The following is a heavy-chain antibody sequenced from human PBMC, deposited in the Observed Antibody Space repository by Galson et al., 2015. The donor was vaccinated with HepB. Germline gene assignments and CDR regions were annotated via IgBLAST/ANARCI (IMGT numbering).Heavy chain of an antibody. D-gene: IGHD3-10*01. J-gene: IGHJ4*02. V-gene: IGHV2-70*04. CDR1: GFSLDTSGLR. CDR3: VRELYGSGYED. CDR2: IDWHGSK. Sequence: PALVKPTQTLTLTCIFSGFSLDTSGLRVSWIRQPPGKALEWLAHIDWHGSKFYSTSLETRLTISRDASRNRVLLIMTNMVPVDTATYYCVRELYGSGYEDWGQGTQVTVSS.